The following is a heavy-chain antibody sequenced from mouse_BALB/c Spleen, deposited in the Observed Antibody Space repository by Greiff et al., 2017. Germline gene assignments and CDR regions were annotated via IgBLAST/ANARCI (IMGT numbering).Heavy chain of an antibody. V-gene: IGHV1-7*01. J-gene: IGHJ4*01. CDR2: INPSTGYT. CDR1: GYTFTSYW. Sequence: QVQLQQSGAELAKPGASVKMSCKASGYTFTSYWMHWVKQRPGQGLEWIGYINPSTGYTEYNQKFKDKATLTADKSSSTAYMQLSSLTSEDSAVYYCARSVAYYGNYVGMDYWGQGTSVTVSS. D-gene: IGHD2-10*01. CDR3: ARSVAYYGNYVGMDY.